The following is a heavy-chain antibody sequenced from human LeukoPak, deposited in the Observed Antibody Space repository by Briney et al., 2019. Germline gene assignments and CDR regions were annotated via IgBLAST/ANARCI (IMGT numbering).Heavy chain of an antibody. J-gene: IGHJ6*03. CDR3: ARDLYCSSTSCYGLNYYYMDV. CDR2: IYTSGSP. D-gene: IGHD2-2*01. CDR1: GGSISSYY. V-gene: IGHV4-4*07. Sequence: SETLSLTCTVSGGSISSYYWSWIRQPAGKGLEWIGRIYTSGSPNYNPSLKSRVTMSVDTSKNQFSLKLSSVTAADTAVYYCARDLYCSSTSCYGLNYYYMDVWGKGTTVTVSS.